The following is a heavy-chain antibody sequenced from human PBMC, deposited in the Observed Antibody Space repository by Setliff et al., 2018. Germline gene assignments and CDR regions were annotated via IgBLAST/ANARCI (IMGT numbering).Heavy chain of an antibody. CDR2: INAGNGNT. Sequence: ASVKVSCKASGYTFTSYAMHWVRQAPGQRLEWMGWINAGNGNTKYSQKFQGRVTITADESTSTAYMELSSLRSEDTAVYYCASNSAHYGDSSPFDYWGQGTLVTVSS. D-gene: IGHD4-17*01. CDR3: ASNSAHYGDSSPFDY. V-gene: IGHV1-3*01. J-gene: IGHJ4*02. CDR1: GYTFTSYA.